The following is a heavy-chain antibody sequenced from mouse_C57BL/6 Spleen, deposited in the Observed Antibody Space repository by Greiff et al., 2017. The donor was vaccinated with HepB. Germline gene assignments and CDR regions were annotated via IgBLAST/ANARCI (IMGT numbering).Heavy chain of an antibody. CDR1: GYAFSSSW. V-gene: IGHV1-82*01. J-gene: IGHJ2*01. D-gene: IGHD2-4*01. CDR2: IYPGDGDT. CDR3: ADDYDLGY. Sequence: QVQLQQSGPELVKPGASVKISCKASGYAFSSSWMNWVKQRPGKGLEWIGRIYPGDGDTNYNGKFKGKATLTADKSSSTAYMQLSSLTSEDAAVYFCADDYDLGYWGQGTTLTVSS.